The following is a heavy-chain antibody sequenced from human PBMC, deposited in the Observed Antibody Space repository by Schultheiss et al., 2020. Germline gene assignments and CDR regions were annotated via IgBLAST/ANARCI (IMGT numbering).Heavy chain of an antibody. J-gene: IGHJ4*02. CDR2: IIPIFGTA. Sequence: SVKVSCKASGYTFTSYGVSWVRQAPGQRLEWMGGIIPIFGTANYAQKFQGRVTMTEDTSTDTAYMELSSLRSEDTAVYYCARAPRPYYYDSSGYLDYWGQGTLVTVSS. V-gene: IGHV1-69*06. D-gene: IGHD3-22*01. CDR3: ARAPRPYYYDSSGYLDY. CDR1: GYTFTSYG.